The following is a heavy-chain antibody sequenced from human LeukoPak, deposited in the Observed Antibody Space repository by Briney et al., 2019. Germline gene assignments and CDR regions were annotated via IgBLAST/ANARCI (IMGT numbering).Heavy chain of an antibody. J-gene: IGHJ4*02. CDR3: ARDIELTY. Sequence: SETLSLSCAVYGGSFSGYYWNWIRQAPGKGLEWIGEISDSGSITYNPSFESRVSISEDTPKQHFSLRLSSVTAADTAVYYCARDIELTYWGRGTLVTVSS. D-gene: IGHD1-26*01. V-gene: IGHV4-34*01. CDR1: GGSFSGYY. CDR2: ISDSGSI.